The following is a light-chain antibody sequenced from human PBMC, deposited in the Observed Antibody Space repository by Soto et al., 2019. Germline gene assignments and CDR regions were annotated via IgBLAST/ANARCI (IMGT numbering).Light chain of an antibody. V-gene: IGLV2-14*02. J-gene: IGLJ3*02. CDR2: EGS. Sequence: QSVLTQPASVSGSPGQSITISCTGTSSDVGSYNLVSWYQQHPGKAPKLMIYEGSKRPSGVSNRFSGSKSGNTASLTISGLHAEDDADYYCSSFTDTGTVMFGGGTKLTVL. CDR1: SSDVGSYNL. CDR3: SSFTDTGTVM.